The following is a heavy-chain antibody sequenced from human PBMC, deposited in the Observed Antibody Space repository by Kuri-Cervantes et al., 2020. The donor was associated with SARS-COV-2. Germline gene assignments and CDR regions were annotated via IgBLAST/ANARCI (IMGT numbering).Heavy chain of an antibody. CDR3: ARQKFHYYDSSGYQGATDY. Sequence: GESLKISCKGSGYSFTSYWIGWVRQMPGKGLEWMGIIYPGDSDTRDSPSFQGQVTMSADKSISTAYLQWSSLKASDTAMYYCARQKFHYYDSSGYQGATDYWGQGTLVTVSS. CDR1: GYSFTSYW. CDR2: IYPGDSDT. D-gene: IGHD3-22*01. V-gene: IGHV5-51*01. J-gene: IGHJ4*02.